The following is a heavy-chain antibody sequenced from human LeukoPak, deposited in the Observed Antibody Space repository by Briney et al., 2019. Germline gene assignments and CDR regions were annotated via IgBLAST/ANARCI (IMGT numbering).Heavy chain of an antibody. Sequence: GGSLRLSCAASGFTFSDYYMSWIRQAPGKGLEWVSYISSSGSTIYYADSLKGRFTISRDNAKNTLYLQMNSLRVEDTAVYYCARDSTVTFPYNWFVPWGQGTLVSVSS. CDR2: ISSSGSTI. D-gene: IGHD4-17*01. CDR3: ARDSTVTFPYNWFVP. V-gene: IGHV3-11*04. CDR1: GFTFSDYY. J-gene: IGHJ5*02.